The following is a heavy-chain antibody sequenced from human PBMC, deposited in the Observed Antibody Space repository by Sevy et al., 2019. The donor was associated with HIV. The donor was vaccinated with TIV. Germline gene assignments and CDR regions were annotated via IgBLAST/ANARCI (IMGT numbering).Heavy chain of an antibody. J-gene: IGHJ6*03. D-gene: IGHD6-13*01. CDR2: IIPIFGTE. CDR1: GGTFSSYA. Sequence: ASVKVSCKASGGTFSSYAISWVRQAPGQGLEWMGGIIPIFGTENYAQKFQGRVTLTADKSTSTAYLELSSLRSEDTAVYYCARVTLAAAGTGYYYYMDVWGKGTTVTVSS. CDR3: ARVTLAAAGTGYYYYMDV. V-gene: IGHV1-69*06.